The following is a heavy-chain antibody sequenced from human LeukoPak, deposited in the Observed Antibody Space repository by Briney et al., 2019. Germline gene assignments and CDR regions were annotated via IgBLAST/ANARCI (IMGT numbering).Heavy chain of an antibody. J-gene: IGHJ6*02. CDR3: ARDAPRGNSYYYGMDV. Sequence: ASVKVSCKASGGTFSSYAISWVRQAPGQGLEWMGRIIPILGIANYAQKFQGRVTITADKSTSTAYMELSSLRSEDTAVYYCARDAPRGNSYYYGMDVWGQGTTVTVSS. CDR2: IIPILGIA. CDR1: GGTFSSYA. V-gene: IGHV1-69*04.